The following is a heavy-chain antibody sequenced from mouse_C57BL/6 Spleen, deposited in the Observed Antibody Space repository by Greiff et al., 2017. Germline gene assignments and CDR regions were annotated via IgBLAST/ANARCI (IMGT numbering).Heavy chain of an antibody. CDR1: GFTFSSYA. J-gene: IGHJ2*01. V-gene: IGHV5-9-1*02. D-gene: IGHD4-1*01. CDR2: ISSGGDYI. CDR3: TREANWGRIDY. Sequence: EVMLVESGEGLVKPGGSLKLSCAASGFTFSSYAMSWVRQTPEKRLEWVAYISSGGDYIYYADTVKGRFTISRDNARNTLYLQMSSLKSEDTAMYYCTREANWGRIDYWGQGTTLTVSS.